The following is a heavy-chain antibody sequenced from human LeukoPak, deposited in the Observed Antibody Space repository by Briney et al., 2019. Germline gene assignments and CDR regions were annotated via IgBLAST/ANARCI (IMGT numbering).Heavy chain of an antibody. J-gene: IGHJ6*02. CDR3: ARVGPLLWFGEFFYRRQYYRMDV. CDR1: GGSFSGYY. D-gene: IGHD3-10*01. V-gene: IGHV4-34*01. CDR2: INHSGST. Sequence: SETLSLTCAVYGGSFSGYYWSWIRQPPGKGLEWIGEINHSGSTNYNPSLKSRVTISVDTSKNQFSLKLSSVTAADTAVYYCARVGPLLWFGEFFYRRQYYRMDVWGQGTTVTVSS.